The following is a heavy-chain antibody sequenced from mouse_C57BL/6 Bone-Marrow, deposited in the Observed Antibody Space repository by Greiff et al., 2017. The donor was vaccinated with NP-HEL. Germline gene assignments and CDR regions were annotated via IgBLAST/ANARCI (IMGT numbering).Heavy chain of an antibody. CDR2: ISNGGGST. CDR3: ARHGSSSGYAMDY. Sequence: EVNVVESGGGLVQPGGSLKLSCAASGFTFSDYYMYWVRQTPEKRLEWVAYISNGGGSTYYPDTVKGRFTISRDNAKNTLYLQMSRLKSEDTAMYYCARHGSSSGYAMDYWGQGTSVTVSS. J-gene: IGHJ4*01. CDR1: GFTFSDYY. D-gene: IGHD1-1*01. V-gene: IGHV5-12*01.